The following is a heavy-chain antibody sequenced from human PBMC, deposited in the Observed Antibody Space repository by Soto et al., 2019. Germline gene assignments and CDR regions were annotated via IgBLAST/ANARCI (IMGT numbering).Heavy chain of an antibody. CDR2: ISGSGGST. D-gene: IGHD6-19*01. CDR1: GFTFSSYA. CDR3: AKGSSGWYDRFDY. V-gene: IGHV3-23*01. Sequence: EVQLLESGGGLVQPGGSLRLSCAASGFTFSSYAMSWVRQAPGKGLEWVSAISGSGGSTYYADSVKGRFTISRDNSKNTLYLQMTSLRAEDTAVYYCAKGSSGWYDRFDYWGQGTLVTVSS. J-gene: IGHJ4*02.